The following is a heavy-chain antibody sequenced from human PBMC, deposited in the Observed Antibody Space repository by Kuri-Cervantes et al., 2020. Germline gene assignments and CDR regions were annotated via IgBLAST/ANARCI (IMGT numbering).Heavy chain of an antibody. CDR2: ISWNSAAR. CDR3: ARADYSDYYYYYYMDV. Sequence: SLKISCAASGFTFDDYAMHWVRQAPGKGLEWVSSISWNSAARGYVDSVKGRFTISRDNAKNSLYLQMNSLRAEDTAFYYCARADYSDYYYYYYMDVWGKGTTVTVSS. D-gene: IGHD4-17*01. J-gene: IGHJ6*03. CDR1: GFTFDDYA. V-gene: IGHV3-9*01.